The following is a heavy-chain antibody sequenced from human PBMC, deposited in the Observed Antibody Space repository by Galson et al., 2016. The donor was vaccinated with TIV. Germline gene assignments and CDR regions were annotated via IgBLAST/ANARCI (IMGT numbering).Heavy chain of an antibody. J-gene: IGHJ6*02. CDR3: ATARYDSGGYRNLYGMDV. D-gene: IGHD3-22*01. CDR2: FIPSFELA. CDR1: GGTFDNYA. Sequence: SVKVSCKASGGTFDNYAINWVRQAPGQGLEWMGRFIPSFELANYAGKSQDRVTITADKATSTAYMELSSLRSDDTAVYYCATARYDSGGYRNLYGMDVWGQGTTVTVSS. V-gene: IGHV1-69*04.